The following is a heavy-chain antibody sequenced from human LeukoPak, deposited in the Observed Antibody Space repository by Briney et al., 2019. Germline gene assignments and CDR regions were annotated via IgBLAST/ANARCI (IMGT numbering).Heavy chain of an antibody. V-gene: IGHV1-18*01. J-gene: IGHJ6*02. CDR3: ARDEQWLVPISRPFYGMDV. CDR2: INTYNGNT. D-gene: IGHD6-19*01. CDR1: GYTFTSSG. Sequence: ASAKVSCKASGYTFTSSGISWARQAPGQGLEWMGWINTYNGNTNYAQKLQGRVTMTTDTPTSTAYMELRSLRSDDTAVYYCARDEQWLVPISRPFYGMDVWGQGTTVTVSS.